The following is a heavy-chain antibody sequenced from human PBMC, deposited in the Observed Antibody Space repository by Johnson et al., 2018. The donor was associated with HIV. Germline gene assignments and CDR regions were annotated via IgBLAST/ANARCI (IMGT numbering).Heavy chain of an antibody. V-gene: IGHV3-66*02. D-gene: IGHD6-6*01. CDR2: IYSGGST. J-gene: IGHJ3*02. Sequence: VQLVESGGGLVQPGGSLRLSCAASGFTVSSNYMSWVRPAPGKGLEWVSVIYSGGSTYYADSVKGRFTISRDNSKNTLYLQMGSLRAEDMAVYYCAREGRGSSSGAFDIWGQGTMVTVSS. CDR1: GFTVSSNY. CDR3: AREGRGSSSGAFDI.